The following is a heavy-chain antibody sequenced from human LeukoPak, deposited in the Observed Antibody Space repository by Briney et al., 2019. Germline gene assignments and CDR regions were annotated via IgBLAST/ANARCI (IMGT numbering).Heavy chain of an antibody. V-gene: IGHV4-59*01. D-gene: IGHD3-22*01. CDR3: ARGWEFYESNGYVFDL. J-gene: IGHJ3*01. CDR2: RYYTGSA. CDR1: GGSISNYY. Sequence: SETLSLTCTVSGGSISNYYCSWIRQAPGKGLEWIGSRYYTGSASYSSSLRSRATISLGTSKNQFSLKLTSVTAADTAVYYCARGWEFYESNGYVFDLWGQGTMVTVSS.